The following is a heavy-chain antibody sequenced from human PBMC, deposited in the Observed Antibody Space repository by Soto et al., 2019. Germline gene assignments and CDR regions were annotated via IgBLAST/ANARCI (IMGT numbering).Heavy chain of an antibody. CDR2: ISSSGSTI. Sequence: GGSLRLSCAASGFTFSDYYMSWIRQAPGKGLEWVSYISSSGSTIYYADSVKGRFTISRDNAKNSLYLQMNSLRAEDTAVYYWARDQRLDNIFDYWGQGTLVTVAS. CDR1: GFTFSDYY. D-gene: IGHD6-25*01. J-gene: IGHJ4*02. V-gene: IGHV3-11*01. CDR3: ARDQRLDNIFDY.